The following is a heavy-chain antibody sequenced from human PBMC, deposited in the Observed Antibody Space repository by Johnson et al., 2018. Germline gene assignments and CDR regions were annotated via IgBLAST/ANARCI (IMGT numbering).Heavy chain of an antibody. CDR1: GFTFSNAW. CDR2: IKSKTDGGTT. CDR3: TTKYTVTTAYYYYGMDV. D-gene: IGHD4-11*01. Sequence: EVQLVESWGGLVKPGGSLRLSCAASGFTFSNAWMSWVRQAPGKGLEWVGRIKSKTDGGTTDYAAPVKGGFTITRDDSKNTLYLQMNSLKTEDKAVYYRTTKYTVTTAYYYYGMDVWGQGTTVTVSS. V-gene: IGHV3-15*01. J-gene: IGHJ6*02.